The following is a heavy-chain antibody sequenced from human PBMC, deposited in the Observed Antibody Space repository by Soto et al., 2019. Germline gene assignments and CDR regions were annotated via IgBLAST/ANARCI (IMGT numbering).Heavy chain of an antibody. CDR2: IYSSGST. D-gene: IGHD6-13*01. J-gene: IGHJ4*02. CDR1: SGSFSTYY. CDR3: AGGAAADYFHY. Sequence: SETLSLTCTVSSGSFSTYYWSWIRQPAGKGLEWIGRIYSSGSTLYNPSLKSRVTMSVDTSRNHFSLNLSSVTAADTAVYYCAGGAAADYFHYWGQGTLVTVSS. V-gene: IGHV4-4*07.